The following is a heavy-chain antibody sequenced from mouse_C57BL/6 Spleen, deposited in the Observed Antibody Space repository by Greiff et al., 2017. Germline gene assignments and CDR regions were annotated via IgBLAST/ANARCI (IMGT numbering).Heavy chain of an antibody. CDR2: IDPNSGGT. CDR3: ARSLITTVVDWYFDV. J-gene: IGHJ1*03. V-gene: IGHV1-72*01. D-gene: IGHD1-1*01. CDR1: GYTFTSYW. Sequence: QVQLKQPGAELVKPGASVKLSCKASGYTFTSYWMHWVKQRPGRGLEWIGRIDPNSGGTKYNEKFKSKATLTVDKPSSTDYMQLSSLTSEDSAVYYCARSLITTVVDWYFDVWGTVTTVTVSS.